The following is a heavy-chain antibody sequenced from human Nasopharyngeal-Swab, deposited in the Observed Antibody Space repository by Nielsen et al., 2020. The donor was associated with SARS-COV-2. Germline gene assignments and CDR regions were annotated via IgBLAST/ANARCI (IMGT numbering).Heavy chain of an antibody. V-gene: IGHV4-39*01. J-gene: IGHJ6*03. Sequence: SETLSLTCTVSGGSISSSSYYWGWIRQPPGKGLEWIGSIYYSGSTYYNPSLKSRVTISVDTSKNQFFLKLSSVTAADTAVYYCARLTVLLWFGEPTYMDVWGKGTTVTVSS. CDR3: ARLTVLLWFGEPTYMDV. CDR2: IYYSGST. CDR1: GGSISSSSYY. D-gene: IGHD3-10*01.